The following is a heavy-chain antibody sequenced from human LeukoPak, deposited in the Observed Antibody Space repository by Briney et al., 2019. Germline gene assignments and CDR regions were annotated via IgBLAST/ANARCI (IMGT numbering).Heavy chain of an antibody. J-gene: IGHJ3*02. CDR3: IKDMGFDLLKDAFHI. Sequence: GRSLRLSCVGSGFSLDDYAMHWVRQVPGKGLEWVSSISWDSGSQAYADSVKGRFTISRDNAKNSLYLQMNSLRPADTAFYYCIKDMGFDLLKDAFHIWGQGTLVTVSS. CDR1: GFSLDDYA. CDR2: ISWDSGSQ. D-gene: IGHD3-9*01. V-gene: IGHV3-9*01.